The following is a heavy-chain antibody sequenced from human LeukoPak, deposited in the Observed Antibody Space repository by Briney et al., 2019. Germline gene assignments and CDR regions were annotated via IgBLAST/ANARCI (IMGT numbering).Heavy chain of an antibody. Sequence: GGSLRLSCTAYGYTSGDYAMSWFRQAPGKGVEWVGFIRSKDYGRTTEYAASMKGRFTISRDDSTSIAYLQMTSLKTEDTAVYYCTRVPIRTVTMIVVVRGHDAFDIWGQGTMVTVSS. CDR3: TRVPIRTVTMIVVVRGHDAFDI. CDR2: IRSKDYGRTT. J-gene: IGHJ3*02. D-gene: IGHD3-22*01. CDR1: GYTSGDYA. V-gene: IGHV3-49*03.